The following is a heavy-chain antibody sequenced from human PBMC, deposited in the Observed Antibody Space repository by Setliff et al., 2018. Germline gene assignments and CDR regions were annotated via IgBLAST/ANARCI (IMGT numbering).Heavy chain of an antibody. Sequence: ASVKVSCKASGYTFSNYGVTWVRQAPRQGLEWMGWVTVYNGNTKYAQNLQGRLTLTTDISTSTAYMELGSLTTDDTAVYYCARVESMVRGKNILRHFDYWGQGIQVTVLL. CDR1: GYTFSNYG. J-gene: IGHJ4*02. V-gene: IGHV1-18*01. CDR2: VTVYNGNT. D-gene: IGHD3-10*01. CDR3: ARVESMVRGKNILRHFDY.